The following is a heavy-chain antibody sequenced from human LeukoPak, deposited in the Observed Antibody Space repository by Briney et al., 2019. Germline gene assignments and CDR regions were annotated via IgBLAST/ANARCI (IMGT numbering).Heavy chain of an antibody. CDR2: ISSTGSTK. CDR3: ARDPDP. V-gene: IGHV3-11*01. CDR1: GFTFSDYY. Sequence: PGGSLRLSCAASGFTFSDYYMNWIRQAPGKGLEWVSYISSTGSTKYYADSVKGRFTISRDNAKSLLYLQMNSLRAEDTAVYYCARDPDPWGQGTLVTVSS. J-gene: IGHJ5*02.